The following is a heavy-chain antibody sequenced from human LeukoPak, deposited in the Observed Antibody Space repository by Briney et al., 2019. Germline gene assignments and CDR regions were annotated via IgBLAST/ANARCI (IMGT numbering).Heavy chain of an antibody. CDR1: GFTFSSYA. D-gene: IGHD5-12*01. Sequence: GGSLRLSCAASGFTFSSYAMSWVRQAPGKGLEWVSAISGSGGSTYYADSVKGRFTISRDNSENTLYLQMNSLRAEDTAVYYCAKDHFSIVATSFDYWGQGTLVTVSS. V-gene: IGHV3-23*01. CDR2: ISGSGGST. J-gene: IGHJ4*02. CDR3: AKDHFSIVATSFDY.